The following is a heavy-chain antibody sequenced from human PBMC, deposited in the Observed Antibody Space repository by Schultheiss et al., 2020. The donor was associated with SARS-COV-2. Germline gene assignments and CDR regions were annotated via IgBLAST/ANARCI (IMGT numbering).Heavy chain of an antibody. V-gene: IGHV4-34*01. J-gene: IGHJ5*02. CDR1: GGSFSGYY. CDR3: ARRRPQGFWSRSLDP. Sequence: SETLSLTCAVYGGSFSGYYWSWIRQPPGKGLEWIGEINHSGSTNYNPSLKSRVTISVDTSENQFSLKLNSVTAADTAVYYCARRRPQGFWSRSLDPWGQGTLVTVSS. D-gene: IGHD3-3*01. CDR2: INHSGST.